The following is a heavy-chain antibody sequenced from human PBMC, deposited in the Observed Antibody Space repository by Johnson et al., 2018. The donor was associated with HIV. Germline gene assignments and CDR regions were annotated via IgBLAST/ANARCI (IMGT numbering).Heavy chain of an antibody. CDR3: ARGIQPDAFDI. D-gene: IGHD2-2*01. CDR2: IYSGGST. J-gene: IGHJ3*02. Sequence: VQLVESGGGLVQPGGSLRLSCAASGFTFSSYAIHWVRQAPGKGLEWVSVIYSGGSTYYADSVKGRFTISRDNSKNTLYVQMNSLRAEDTAVYYCARGIQPDAFDIWGQGTMVTVSS. CDR1: GFTFSSYA. V-gene: IGHV3-66*01.